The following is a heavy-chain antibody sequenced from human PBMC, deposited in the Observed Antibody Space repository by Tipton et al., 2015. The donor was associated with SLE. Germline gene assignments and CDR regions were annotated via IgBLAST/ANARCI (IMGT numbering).Heavy chain of an antibody. V-gene: IGHV4-59*08. J-gene: IGHJ4*02. Sequence: TLSLTCTVSGGSISSYYWSWIRQPPGKGLEWIGYIYYSGSTNYNPSLKSRVTISVDTSKNQFSLKLAFVTAADTAVYYCARQDSGNYYPFDYWGQGTLVTVSS. CDR2: IYYSGST. D-gene: IGHD1-26*01. CDR1: GGSISSYY. CDR3: ARQDSGNYYPFDY.